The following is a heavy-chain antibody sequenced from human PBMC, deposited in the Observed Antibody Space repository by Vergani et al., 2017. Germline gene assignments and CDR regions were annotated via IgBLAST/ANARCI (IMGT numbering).Heavy chain of an antibody. CDR1: GFTFDDYA. D-gene: IGHD1-26*01. J-gene: IGHJ4*02. CDR2: ISWNSGSI. Sequence: EVQLVESGGGLVQPGRSLRLSCAASGFTFDDYAMHWVRQAPGKGLEWVSGISWNSGSIGYADSVKGRFTISRDNAKNSLYLQMNSLRAEDTAVYYCAKSLVGTHGFDYWGQGTLVTVSS. CDR3: AKSLVGTHGFDY. V-gene: IGHV3-9*01.